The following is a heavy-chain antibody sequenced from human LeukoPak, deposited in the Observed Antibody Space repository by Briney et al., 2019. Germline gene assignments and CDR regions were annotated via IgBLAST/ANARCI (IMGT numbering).Heavy chain of an antibody. CDR1: GASVKSHL. D-gene: IGHD6-13*01. CDR3: ARLRRDTSSWYADDS. Sequence: PSETLSLTCTVSGASVKSHLWSWIRQSAGKGLEWIGRISITEGTNYNPSFKSRVTMSVDTSKNQFSLRLTSMTAADTAVYYCARLRRDTSSWYADDSWGQGTLVTVSS. V-gene: IGHV4-4*07. J-gene: IGHJ4*02. CDR2: ISITEGT.